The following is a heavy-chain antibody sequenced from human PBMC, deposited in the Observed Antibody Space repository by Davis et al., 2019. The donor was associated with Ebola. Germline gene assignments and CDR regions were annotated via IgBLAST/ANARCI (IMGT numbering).Heavy chain of an antibody. Sequence: GGSLRLSCAASGFTFSVYYMSWIRQAPGKGPEWVSSISNSASYKNYADSVKGRFTISRDDAKKSLYLQMDSLRAEDTAVYYCAQQLGDYGGNALRYWGQGTLVTVSS. CDR2: ISNSASYK. CDR3: AQQLGDYGGNALRY. J-gene: IGHJ4*02. V-gene: IGHV3-11*06. CDR1: GFTFSVYY. D-gene: IGHD4-23*01.